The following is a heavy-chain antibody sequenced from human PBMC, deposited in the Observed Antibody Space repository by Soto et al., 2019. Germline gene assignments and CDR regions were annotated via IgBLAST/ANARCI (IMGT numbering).Heavy chain of an antibody. J-gene: IGHJ6*02. CDR3: AKGKLFVGDNILGMDV. D-gene: IGHD1-26*01. V-gene: IGHV3-23*01. CDR2: ISGSGGST. CDR1: GFTFSSYA. Sequence: GGSLRLSCAASGFTFSSYAMTWVRQAPGKGLEWVSGISGSGGSTNYADSVKGRFTISRENSKNKIYLQMNSLRAEDTAVYYCAKGKLFVGDNILGMDVRGQGNTVTV.